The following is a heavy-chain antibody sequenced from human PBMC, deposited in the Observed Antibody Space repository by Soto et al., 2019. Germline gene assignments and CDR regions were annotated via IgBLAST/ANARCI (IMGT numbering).Heavy chain of an antibody. D-gene: IGHD4-4*01. CDR3: AIHNSNFRYYYSAMNV. V-gene: IGHV5-51*01. Sequence: PGEYLKISCKGPGYTFPDYWLGWVRQLPGKGLEWMGIIYPGDSDTRYSPSFQGHVTITVDKSTNTAYLQWNTLRASDTAMYYCAIHNSNFRYYYSAMNVWGQGTTVTVSS. J-gene: IGHJ6*02. CDR1: GYTFPDYW. CDR2: IYPGDSDT.